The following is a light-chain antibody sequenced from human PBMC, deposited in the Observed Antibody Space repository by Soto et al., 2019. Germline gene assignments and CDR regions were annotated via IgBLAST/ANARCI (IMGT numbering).Light chain of an antibody. V-gene: IGKV3-20*01. CDR3: QQYGSSPVYP. Sequence: EIVLTQSPGTLSLSPGERATLSCRASQSVSSSYLAWYQQKPGQAPRLLIYGASSRAPGIPDRFSGSGSGTDFTLTISRLEPEDFAVYYCQQYGSSPVYPFGPGTKLEIK. CDR2: GAS. J-gene: IGKJ2*01. CDR1: QSVSSSY.